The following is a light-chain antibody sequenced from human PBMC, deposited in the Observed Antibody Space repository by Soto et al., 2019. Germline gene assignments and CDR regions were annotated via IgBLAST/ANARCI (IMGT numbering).Light chain of an antibody. CDR2: DVD. Sequence: QSALTQPASVSGSPGQSITISCTGTSGDIGSYNRVSWYQHHPGKAPKLMIYDVDKRPSGVPGRFSGSKSGNTASLTISGLQAEDEADYYCCSYAGSYPFVFGTGTKVTVL. CDR1: SGDIGSYNR. J-gene: IGLJ1*01. CDR3: CSYAGSYPFV. V-gene: IGLV2-23*02.